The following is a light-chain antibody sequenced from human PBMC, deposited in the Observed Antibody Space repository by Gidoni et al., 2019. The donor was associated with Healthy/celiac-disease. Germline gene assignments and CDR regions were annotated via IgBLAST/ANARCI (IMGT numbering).Light chain of an antibody. CDR1: SRDVGGYNY. Sequence: QSALTQPASVAGSPGQSITIPCTGTSRDVGGYNYVSWYQQHPCKAPKLMIYSVSNRPSGVSNRFSGSKSGNTASLTISGLQAEDEADYYCSSYTSSSTLVFGGGTKLTVL. CDR3: SSYTSSSTLV. V-gene: IGLV2-14*01. CDR2: SVS. J-gene: IGLJ2*01.